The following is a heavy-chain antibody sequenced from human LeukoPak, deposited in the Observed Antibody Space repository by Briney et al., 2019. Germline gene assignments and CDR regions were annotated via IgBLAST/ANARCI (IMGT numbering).Heavy chain of an antibody. CDR1: GYTFTDFS. CDR3: ARGHGSGYTNYFDP. J-gene: IGHJ5*02. D-gene: IGHD3-10*01. V-gene: IGHV1-46*01. CDR2: INPTGGSA. Sequence: GASVKLSRKTSGYTFTDFSIHWMRHAPAPGLEWMGIINPTGGSAGFAQKFQGRVTMTRDMTTSTFYMELSSLRSEDTAVYYCARGHGSGYTNYFDPWGQGTLVTVSS.